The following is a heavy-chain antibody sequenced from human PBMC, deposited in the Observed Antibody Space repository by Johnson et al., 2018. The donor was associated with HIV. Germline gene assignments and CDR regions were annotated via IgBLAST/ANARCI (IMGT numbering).Heavy chain of an antibody. V-gene: IGHV3-30-3*01. CDR1: GFTFSDYA. Sequence: VQLVESGGGVVQPGRSLRLSCAASGFTFSDYALHWVRQAPGKGLEWVAVISYDGSNKYYADSVKGRFTISRDNAKNTLYLQMNSLRAEDTAVYYCARDGAADNAFDIWGQGTMVTVSS. CDR3: ARDGAADNAFDI. J-gene: IGHJ3*02. D-gene: IGHD3-16*01. CDR2: ISYDGSNK.